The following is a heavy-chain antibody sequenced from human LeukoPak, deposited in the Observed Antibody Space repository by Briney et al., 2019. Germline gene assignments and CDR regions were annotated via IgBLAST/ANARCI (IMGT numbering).Heavy chain of an antibody. D-gene: IGHD2-15*01. J-gene: IGHJ6*03. CDR2: INPNSGGT. CDR3: ARDGGSSLFYYYYYMDV. Sequence: ASVKVSCKASGYTFTGYYMHWVRQAPGQGLEWMGWINPNSGGTNYAQKFQGRVTMTRDTSISTAYMDLSGLRSDDTAVYYCARDGGSSLFYYYYYMDVWGKGTTVTVSS. V-gene: IGHV1-2*02. CDR1: GYTFTGYY.